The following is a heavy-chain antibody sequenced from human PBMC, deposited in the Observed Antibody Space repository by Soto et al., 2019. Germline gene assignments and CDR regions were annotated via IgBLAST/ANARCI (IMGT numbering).Heavy chain of an antibody. Sequence: SETLSLTCTVSGGSISSYHWSWIRQPPGKGLEWIGYIYYSGSTNYNPSLKSRVTISVDTSKNQFSLKLSSVTAADTAVYYCARTIAARPYYYYYMDVWGKGTTVTVSS. CDR2: IYYSGST. V-gene: IGHV4-59*08. D-gene: IGHD6-6*01. CDR1: GGSISSYH. CDR3: ARTIAARPYYYYYMDV. J-gene: IGHJ6*03.